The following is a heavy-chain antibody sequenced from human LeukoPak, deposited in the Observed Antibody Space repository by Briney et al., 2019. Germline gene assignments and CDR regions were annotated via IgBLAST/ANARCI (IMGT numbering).Heavy chain of an antibody. Sequence: KVSCKCSGYSFTSYWIGRVRQMPGKGLEWMGIISPGDSKTIYSPSFQGQVTISADKSISTAYLQWSSLKASGTAMYYCARLRGSGYDRFDYWGQGTLVTVSS. J-gene: IGHJ4*02. CDR1: GYSFTSYW. CDR3: ARLRGSGYDRFDY. D-gene: IGHD5-12*01. V-gene: IGHV5-51*01. CDR2: ISPGDSKT.